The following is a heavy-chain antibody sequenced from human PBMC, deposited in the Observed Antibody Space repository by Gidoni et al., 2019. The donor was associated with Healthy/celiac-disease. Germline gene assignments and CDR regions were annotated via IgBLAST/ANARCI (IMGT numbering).Heavy chain of an antibody. CDR3: ARNQNDSSGYPTYYFDY. CDR1: GFTVSSNY. J-gene: IGHJ4*02. D-gene: IGHD3-22*01. Sequence: EVQLVESGGGLIQPGGSLRLSCAASGFTVSSNYMSWVRQAPGKGLEWGAVIYSGGSTYYADSVKGRFTISRDNSKNTLYLQMNSLRAEDTAVYYCARNQNDSSGYPTYYFDYWGQGTLVTVSS. V-gene: IGHV3-53*01. CDR2: IYSGGST.